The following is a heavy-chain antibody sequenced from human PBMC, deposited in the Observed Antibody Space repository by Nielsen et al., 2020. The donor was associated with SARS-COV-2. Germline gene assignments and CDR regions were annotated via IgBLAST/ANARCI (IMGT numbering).Heavy chain of an antibody. D-gene: IGHD2-15*01. V-gene: IGHV4-61*01. J-gene: IGHJ4*02. Sequence: ESLKISCTVSGGSVSSGSYYWSWIRQAPGKGLEWIAYNYNSAKTVYNSSLKSRVTMSVDTSKNQLSLRLTSVTAADTAVYYCARGRAPLRYWGQGILVTVSS. CDR1: GGSVSSGSYY. CDR3: ARGRAPLRY. CDR2: NYNSAKT.